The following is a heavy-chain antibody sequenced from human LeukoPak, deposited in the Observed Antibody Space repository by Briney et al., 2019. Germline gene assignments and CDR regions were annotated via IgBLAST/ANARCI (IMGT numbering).Heavy chain of an antibody. CDR1: GFTFSSYS. V-gene: IGHV3-21*01. CDR3: ARGLAAAGRGGVFDY. Sequence: KPGGSLRLSCAASGFTFSSYSMNWVRQAPGKGLKWASSISSSSSYIYYADSVKGRFTISRDNAKNSLYLQMNSLRAEDTAVYYCARGLAAAGRGGVFDYWGQGTLVTVSS. CDR2: ISSSSSYI. D-gene: IGHD6-13*01. J-gene: IGHJ4*02.